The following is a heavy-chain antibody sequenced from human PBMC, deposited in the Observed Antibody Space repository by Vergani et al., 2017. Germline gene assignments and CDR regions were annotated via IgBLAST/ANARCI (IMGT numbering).Heavy chain of an antibody. V-gene: IGHV1-69*01. J-gene: IGHJ5*02. D-gene: IGHD2-15*01. CDR1: GGTFSSYA. CDR2: IIPIFGTA. Sequence: QVQLVQSGAEVKKPGSSVKVSCKASGGTFSSYAISWVRQAPGQGLEWMGGIIPIFGTANYAQKFQGRVTITADESTSTAYMELSSLRSEDTAVYYCAGSPPSYCSGGSCYQGWFDPWGQGTLVTVSS. CDR3: AGSPPSYCSGGSCYQGWFDP.